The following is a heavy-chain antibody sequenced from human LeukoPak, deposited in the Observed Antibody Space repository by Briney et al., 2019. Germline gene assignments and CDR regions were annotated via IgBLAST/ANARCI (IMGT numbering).Heavy chain of an antibody. J-gene: IGHJ3*02. CDR1: GFTFSNAW. CDR2: IKSKTDGGTT. V-gene: IGHV3-15*01. CDR3: TTFMITFGGVIADHDAFDI. D-gene: IGHD3-16*02. Sequence: PGGFLRLSCAPSGFTFSNAWMSWVRQAPGKGLEWVGRIKSKTDGGTTDYAAPVKGRFTISRDDSKNTLYLQMNSLKTEDTAVYYCTTFMITFGGVIADHDAFDIWGQGTMVTVSS.